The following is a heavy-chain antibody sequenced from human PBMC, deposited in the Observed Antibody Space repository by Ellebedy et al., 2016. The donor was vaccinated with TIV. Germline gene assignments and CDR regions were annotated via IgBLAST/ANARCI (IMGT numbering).Heavy chain of an antibody. CDR3: TTDYYDSSGYADY. J-gene: IGHJ4*02. CDR2: IKSKTDGGTT. CDR1: GFTFINAW. V-gene: IGHV3-15*01. Sequence: GESLKISCAASGFTFINAWMTWVRQAPGKGLEWVGRIKSKTDGGTTDYAAPVKGRFTISRDDSKNTVYLQMNSLKTEDTAVYYCTTDYYDSSGYADYWGQGTLVTVSS. D-gene: IGHD3-22*01.